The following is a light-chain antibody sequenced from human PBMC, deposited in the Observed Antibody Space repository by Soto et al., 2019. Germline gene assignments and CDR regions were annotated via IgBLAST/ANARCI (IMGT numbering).Light chain of an antibody. CDR2: AAS. Sequence: DIQITQSPSSLSASVGDRVTITCRASQGISNYLAWYQQKPGKVPKLLTYAASTLQSGVTSRFSGSGSGTDFTLTISSVQPEDVATYYCQKYNSAPPTFTFGPGTKVDIK. J-gene: IGKJ3*01. V-gene: IGKV1-27*01. CDR1: QGISNY. CDR3: QKYNSAPPTFT.